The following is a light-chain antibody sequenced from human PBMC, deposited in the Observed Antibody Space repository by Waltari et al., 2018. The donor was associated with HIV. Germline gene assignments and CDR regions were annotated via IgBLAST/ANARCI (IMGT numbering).Light chain of an antibody. CDR2: GAS. V-gene: IGKV3-20*01. Sequence: EILLTQSPGTLSLAPGERATLSCRASQTVDRNYLSWYHKKPGQGPRLLVLGASRRATGIPDRFSGSGSGTDFTLTISRLEPEDFAVYYCQQYDRSWVTFGGGTKVEIK. CDR1: QTVDRNY. J-gene: IGKJ4*01. CDR3: QQYDRSWVT.